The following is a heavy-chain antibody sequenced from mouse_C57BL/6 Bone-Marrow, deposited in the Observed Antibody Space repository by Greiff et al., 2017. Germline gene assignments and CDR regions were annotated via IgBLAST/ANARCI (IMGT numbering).Heavy chain of an antibody. Sequence: QVQLQQSGPGLVQPSQSLSITCTVSGFSLASYGVHWVRQSPGKGLEWLGVIWRGGSTDYNAAFMSRLSITKDNSKSQVFFKMNSLQADDTAIYYCAKGAPNYYGSSYFDYWGQGTTLTVSS. D-gene: IGHD1-1*01. CDR1: GFSLASYG. J-gene: IGHJ2*01. V-gene: IGHV2-5*01. CDR3: AKGAPNYYGSSYFDY. CDR2: IWRGGST.